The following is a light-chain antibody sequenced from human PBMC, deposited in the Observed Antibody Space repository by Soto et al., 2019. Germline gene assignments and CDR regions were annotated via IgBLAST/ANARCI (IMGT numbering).Light chain of an antibody. J-gene: IGKJ4*01. CDR3: LQHNSSPLT. Sequence: DIQMTQSPSSLSASLGDRVTITCRASQGIGVYLAWFQQKPGNVPKLLIYAASTLQSGVPSRFSGSGSGTEFTLTISSLQPEDFATYYCLQHNSSPLTFGGGTKVDIK. CDR2: AAS. CDR1: QGIGVY. V-gene: IGKV1-27*01.